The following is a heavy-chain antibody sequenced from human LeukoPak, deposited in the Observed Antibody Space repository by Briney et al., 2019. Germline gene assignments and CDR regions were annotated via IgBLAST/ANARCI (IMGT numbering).Heavy chain of an antibody. CDR1: GGSISSYY. J-gene: IGHJ6*02. CDR2: IYYSGST. D-gene: IGHD1-26*01. V-gene: IGHV4-59*08. CDR3: ARRGPSGGYGMDV. Sequence: PSETLSLTCTVSGGSISSYYWSWIRQPPGKGLEWIGYIYYSGSTNYNPSLKSRVTISVDTSKNQFSLKLSSVTAADTAVYYCARRGPSGGYGMDVWGQGTTVTVSS.